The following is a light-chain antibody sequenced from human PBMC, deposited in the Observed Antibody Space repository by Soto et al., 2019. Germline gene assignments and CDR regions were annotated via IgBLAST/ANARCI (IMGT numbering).Light chain of an antibody. CDR2: DVS. CDR3: CSYRGSGTGV. CDR1: SSDVGSYNL. Sequence: QSALTQPASVSGSPGQSITISCTVTSSDVGSYNLVSWYQHHPGKVPKLMIYDVSKRPSGLSNRFSGSKSGNTASLTISGLHAEDEAYYYSCSYRGSGTGVFGGGTKLTVL. V-gene: IGLV2-23*02. J-gene: IGLJ2*01.